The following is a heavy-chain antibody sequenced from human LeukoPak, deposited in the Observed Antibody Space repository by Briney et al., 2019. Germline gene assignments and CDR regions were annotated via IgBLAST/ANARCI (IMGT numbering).Heavy chain of an antibody. Sequence: GGSLRLSCAASGFTFSSYGMSWVRQAPGKGLEWVSAISGSGGSTYYADSVKGRFTISRDNSKNTLYLQMNSLRAEDTAVYYCAKFKDVVMVTPIDYWGLGTLVTVSS. CDR1: GFTFSSYG. J-gene: IGHJ4*02. CDR2: ISGSGGST. V-gene: IGHV3-23*01. CDR3: AKFKDVVMVTPIDY. D-gene: IGHD2-15*01.